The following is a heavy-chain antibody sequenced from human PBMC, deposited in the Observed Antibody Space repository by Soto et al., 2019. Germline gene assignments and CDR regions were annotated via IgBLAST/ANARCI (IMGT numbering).Heavy chain of an antibody. CDR2: IFPGDSDT. CDR3: ARRVAAHPYFDF. D-gene: IGHD6-6*01. J-gene: IGHJ4*02. Sequence: GSLKISCKGSGYIFANDWIAWVRQMPGKGLEWMGIIFPGDSDTRYSPSFQGQVTISADKSINTAYLQWSSLKASDTAVYYCARRVAAHPYFDFWGQGALVTVSS. CDR1: GYIFANDW. V-gene: IGHV5-51*01.